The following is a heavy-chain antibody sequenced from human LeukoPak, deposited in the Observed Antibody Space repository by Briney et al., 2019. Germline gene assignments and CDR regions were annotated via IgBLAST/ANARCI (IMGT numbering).Heavy chain of an antibody. CDR2: IYYSGST. CDR3: ARTEVMGPVAGTRGYYYGMDL. V-gene: IGHV4-59*01. CDR1: GGSISSYY. Sequence: SETLSLTCTVSGGSISSYYWSWIRQPPGKGLEWIGYIYYSGSTNYNPPLKSRVTISVDTSKNQFSLKLSSVTAADTAVYYCARTEVMGPVAGTRGYYYGMDLWGQGTTVTVSS. D-gene: IGHD6-19*01. J-gene: IGHJ6*02.